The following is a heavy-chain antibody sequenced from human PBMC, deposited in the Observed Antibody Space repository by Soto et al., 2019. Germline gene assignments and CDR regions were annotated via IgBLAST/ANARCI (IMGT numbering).Heavy chain of an antibody. D-gene: IGHD6-13*01. CDR3: ARDALAAAGTPRHYYYYGMDV. Sequence: QVQLVESGGGVVQPGRSLRLSCAASGFTFSSYAMHWVRQAPGKGLEWVAVISYDGSNKYYADSVKGRFTISRDNSKNTLYLQMNSLRAEDTAVYYCARDALAAAGTPRHYYYYGMDVWGQGTTVTVSS. CDR2: ISYDGSNK. J-gene: IGHJ6*02. CDR1: GFTFSSYA. V-gene: IGHV3-30-3*01.